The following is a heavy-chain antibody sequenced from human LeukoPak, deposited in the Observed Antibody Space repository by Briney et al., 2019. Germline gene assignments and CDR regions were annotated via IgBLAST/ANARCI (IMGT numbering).Heavy chain of an antibody. D-gene: IGHD3-10*01. V-gene: IGHV3-66*01. CDR3: ARSIWTITMVRGANTRGVDY. CDR2: IYSGGST. J-gene: IGHJ4*02. Sequence: GGSLRLSCAASGFTVSSNYMSWVRQAPGKGLEWVSVIYSGGSTYYADSVKGRFTISRDNAKNSLYLQMNSLRAEDTAVYYCARSIWTITMVRGANTRGVDYWGQGTLVTVSS. CDR1: GFTVSSNY.